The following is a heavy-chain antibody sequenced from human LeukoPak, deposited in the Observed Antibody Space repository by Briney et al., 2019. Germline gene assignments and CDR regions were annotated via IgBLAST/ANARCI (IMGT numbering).Heavy chain of an antibody. CDR2: MNPNSGNT. J-gene: IGHJ4*02. V-gene: IGHV1-8*01. Sequence: ASVKVSCKASGYTFTSYDINWVRQATGQGLEWMGWMNPNSGNTGYAQKFQGRVTMTRNTSISTAYMELSSLRSEDTAVYYCARGGGYYDFWSGYSSDYWGQGTLATVSS. CDR3: ARGGGYYDFWSGYSSDY. CDR1: GYTFTSYD. D-gene: IGHD3-3*01.